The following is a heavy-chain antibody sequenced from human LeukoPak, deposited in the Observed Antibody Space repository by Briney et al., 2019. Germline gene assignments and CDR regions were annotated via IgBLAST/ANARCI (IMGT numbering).Heavy chain of an antibody. D-gene: IGHD5-24*01. J-gene: IGHJ3*02. V-gene: IGHV3-23*01. CDR3: AKDRKMTTHAFDI. Sequence: SGGSLRLSCAASRSAFRTYAMSWVRQAPGKGLEWVSAISGSGGSTYYADSVKGRFTISRDNSKNTLYLQMNSLRAEDTAVYYCAKDRKMTTHAFDIWGQGTMVTVSS. CDR1: RSAFRTYA. CDR2: ISGSGGST.